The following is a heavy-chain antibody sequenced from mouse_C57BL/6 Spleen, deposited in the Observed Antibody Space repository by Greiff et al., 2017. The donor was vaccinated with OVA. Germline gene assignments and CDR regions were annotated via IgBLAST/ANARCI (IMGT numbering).Heavy chain of an antibody. V-gene: IGHV1-50*01. D-gene: IGHD2-10*02. Sequence: QVQLQQSGAELVKPGASVKLSCKASGYTFTSYWMQWVKQRPGQGLEWIGEIDPSDSYTNYNQKFKGKATLTVDTSSSTAYMQLSSLTSEDSAVYYCGRTYGNYYYCDYWGQGTTLTVSS. CDR3: GRTYGNYYYCDY. J-gene: IGHJ2*01. CDR1: GYTFTSYW. CDR2: IDPSDSYT.